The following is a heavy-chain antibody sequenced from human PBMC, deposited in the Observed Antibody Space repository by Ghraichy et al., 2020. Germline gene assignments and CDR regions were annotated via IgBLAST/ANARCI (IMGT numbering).Heavy chain of an antibody. V-gene: IGHV3-21*01. D-gene: IGHD3-22*01. CDR3: ARARSRRSLYDSSGYYHDY. J-gene: IGHJ4*02. CDR2: ISSSSSYI. Sequence: GESLRLSCAASGFTFSSYSMNWVRQAPGKGLEWVSSISSSSSYIYYADSVKGRFTISRDNAKNSLYLQMNSLRAEDTAVYYCARARSRRSLYDSSGYYHDYWGQGTLVTVSS. CDR1: GFTFSSYS.